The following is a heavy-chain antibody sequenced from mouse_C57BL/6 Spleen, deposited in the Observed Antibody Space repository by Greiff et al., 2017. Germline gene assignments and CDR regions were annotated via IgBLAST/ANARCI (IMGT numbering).Heavy chain of an antibody. J-gene: IGHJ2*01. D-gene: IGHD1-1*01. V-gene: IGHV1-82*01. CDR2: ISPGDGDT. Sequence: QVQLKESGPELVKPGASVKISCKASGYAFSSSWMNWVKQRPGTGLEWIGRISPGDGDTNYNGKFKGKATLTADKSSSTAYMQLSSLTSEVSAVYFCARSHYYGTDYWGQGTTLTVSS. CDR3: ARSHYYGTDY. CDR1: GYAFSSSW.